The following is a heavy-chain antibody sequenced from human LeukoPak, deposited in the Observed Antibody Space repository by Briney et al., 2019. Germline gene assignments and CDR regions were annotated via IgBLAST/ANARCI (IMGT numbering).Heavy chain of an antibody. Sequence: GGSLRLSCAASGFTFSSYWMHWVRQAPGKGLVWVSRINSDGSRTSYADSVKGRFTISRDNAKNTLYLQMNSLRAEDTAVYYCARVWTAVVPAAMPIYYFDYWGQGTLVTVSS. CDR1: GFTFSSYW. CDR3: ARVWTAVVPAAMPIYYFDY. D-gene: IGHD2-2*01. CDR2: INSDGSRT. V-gene: IGHV3-74*01. J-gene: IGHJ4*02.